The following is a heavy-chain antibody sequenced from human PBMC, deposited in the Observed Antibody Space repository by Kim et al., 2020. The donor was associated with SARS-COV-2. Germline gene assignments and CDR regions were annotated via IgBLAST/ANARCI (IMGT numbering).Heavy chain of an antibody. Sequence: GGSLRLSCAASGFTFSSYAMHWVRQAPGKGLEWVAVISYDGSNKYYVDSVKGRFTISRDNSKNTLYLQMNSLRAEDTAVYYCARDSGGYDYWGQGTLVTV. D-gene: IGHD3-10*01. CDR3: ARDSGGYDY. J-gene: IGHJ4*02. CDR2: ISYDGSNK. CDR1: GFTFSSYA. V-gene: IGHV3-30*04.